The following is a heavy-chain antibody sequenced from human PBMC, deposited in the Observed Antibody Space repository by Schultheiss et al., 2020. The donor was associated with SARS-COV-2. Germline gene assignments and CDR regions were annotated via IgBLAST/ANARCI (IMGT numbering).Heavy chain of an antibody. CDR1: GGSISDHY. V-gene: IGHV4-59*11. CDR3: AREIDRIAFDS. Sequence: SQTLSLTCTVSGGSISDHYWSWIRQTPGKGLEWIAYMYYSGNTNYNPSLKSRVTMSVDTSKNQFSLRLTSVTAADTAVYYCAREIDRIAFDSWGQGTLVTVSS. J-gene: IGHJ4*02. D-gene: IGHD2/OR15-2a*01. CDR2: MYYSGNT.